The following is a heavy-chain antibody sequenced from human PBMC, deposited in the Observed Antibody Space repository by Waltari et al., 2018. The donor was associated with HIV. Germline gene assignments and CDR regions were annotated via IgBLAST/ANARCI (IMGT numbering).Heavy chain of an antibody. V-gene: IGHV3-13*01. CDR1: GFPFSSYD. Sequence: EVQLVESGVVLVPPGGSMRLRSAASGFPFSSYDITLVRQATGKGLEWVSAIGTAGDTYDPGSVKGRFTISRENAKNSLYLQMNSLRAGGTAVYYCAREFPGRGYFDYWGQGTLVTVSS. CDR2: IGTAGDT. D-gene: IGHD3-10*01. CDR3: AREFPGRGYFDY. J-gene: IGHJ4*02.